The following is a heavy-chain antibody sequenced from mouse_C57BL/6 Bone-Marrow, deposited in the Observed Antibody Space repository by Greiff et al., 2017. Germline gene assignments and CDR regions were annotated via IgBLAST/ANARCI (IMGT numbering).Heavy chain of an antibody. CDR3: ARHNDGYSD. D-gene: IGHD2-3*01. V-gene: IGHV5-9*01. CDR2: ISGGGGNT. J-gene: IGHJ3*01. CDR1: GFTFSSYT. Sequence: EVQGVESGGGLVKPGGSLKLSCAASGFTFSSYTMSWVRQTPEKRLEWVATISGGGGNTYYPDSVKGRFTISRDNAKNTLYLQMSSLRSEDTALYYCARHNDGYSDWGQGTLVTVSA.